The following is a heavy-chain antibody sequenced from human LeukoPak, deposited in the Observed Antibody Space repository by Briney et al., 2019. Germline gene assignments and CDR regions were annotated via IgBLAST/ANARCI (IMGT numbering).Heavy chain of an antibody. CDR3: ARNRSVTTTPGFDP. CDR2: IYHSGST. Sequence: PSETLSLTCAVSGYPIRSGDYWGWIRQSPGKGLEWIGSIYHSGSTHYNPSLKSRVTISVDTSKNQFSLMPSSVTAADTAVYYCARNRSVTTTPGFDPWGQGTLVTVSS. CDR1: GYPIRSGDY. V-gene: IGHV4-38-2*01. J-gene: IGHJ5*02. D-gene: IGHD4-17*01.